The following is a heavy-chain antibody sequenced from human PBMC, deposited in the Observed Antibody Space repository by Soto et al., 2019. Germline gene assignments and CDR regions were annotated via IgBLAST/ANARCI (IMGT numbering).Heavy chain of an antibody. J-gene: IGHJ6*03. Sequence: SETLSLTCAVYGGSFSGYYWSWIRQPPGKGLEWIGEINHSGSTNYNPSLKSRVTISVDTSKNQFSLKLSSVTAADTAVYYCARGKQQLPHPDYYYYMDVWGKGTTVTVSS. CDR3: ARGKQQLPHPDYYYYMDV. CDR2: INHSGST. CDR1: GGSFSGYY. V-gene: IGHV4-34*01. D-gene: IGHD6-13*01.